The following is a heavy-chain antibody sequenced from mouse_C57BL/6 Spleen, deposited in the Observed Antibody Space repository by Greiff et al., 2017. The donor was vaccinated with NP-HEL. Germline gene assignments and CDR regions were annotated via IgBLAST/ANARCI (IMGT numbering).Heavy chain of an antibody. CDR3: ARDGYYGSSSFFDY. J-gene: IGHJ2*01. CDR2: ISDGGSYT. V-gene: IGHV5-4*01. D-gene: IGHD1-1*01. Sequence: EVMLVESGGGLVKPGGSLKLSCAASGFTFSSYAMSWVRQTPEKRLEWVATISDGGSYTYYPDNVKGRFTISRDNAKNNLYLQMSHLKSEDTAMYYCARDGYYGSSSFFDYWGQGTTLTVSS. CDR1: GFTFSSYA.